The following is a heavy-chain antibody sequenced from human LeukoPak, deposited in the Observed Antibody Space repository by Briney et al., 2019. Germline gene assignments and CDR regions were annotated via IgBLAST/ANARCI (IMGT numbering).Heavy chain of an antibody. Sequence: ETXXLXCXVXXASISSSNWWSWVRQPPGKGLEWIGEISPSGSTNYNPSLKSRVTMSVDKSRNQFSLNLSSVTAADTAVYYCARGDNWLFDCWGQGALVTVSS. D-gene: IGHD1-20*01. J-gene: IGHJ4*02. V-gene: IGHV4-4*02. CDR2: ISPSGST. CDR3: ARGDNWLFDC. CDR1: XASISSSNW.